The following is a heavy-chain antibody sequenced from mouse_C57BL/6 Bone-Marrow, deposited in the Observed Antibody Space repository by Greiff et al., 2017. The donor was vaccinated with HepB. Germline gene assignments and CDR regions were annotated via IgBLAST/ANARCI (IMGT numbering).Heavy chain of an antibody. D-gene: IGHD1-1*01. V-gene: IGHV14-3*01. J-gene: IGHJ4*01. Sequence: DVQLQESVAELVRPGASVKLSCTASGFNIKNTYMHWVKQRPEQGLEWIGRIDPANGNTKYAPKFQGKATITADTSSNTAYLQLSSLTSEDTAIYYCASIATVVPYAMDYWGQGTSVTVSS. CDR2: IDPANGNT. CDR1: GFNIKNTY. CDR3: ASIATVVPYAMDY.